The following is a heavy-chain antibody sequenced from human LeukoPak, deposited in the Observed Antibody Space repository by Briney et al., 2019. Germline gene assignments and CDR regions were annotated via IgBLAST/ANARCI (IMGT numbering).Heavy chain of an antibody. CDR1: GFTFSSYG. CDR2: ISYDGGNK. D-gene: IGHD5-24*01. CDR3: AKGSFGLQIDY. V-gene: IGHV3-30*18. J-gene: IGHJ4*02. Sequence: GRSLRLSCAASGFTFSSYGMHWVRQAPGKGLEWVAVISYDGGNKYYADSVKGRFTISRDNSKNTLYLQMNSLRAEDTAVYYCAKGSFGLQIDYWGQGTLVTVSS.